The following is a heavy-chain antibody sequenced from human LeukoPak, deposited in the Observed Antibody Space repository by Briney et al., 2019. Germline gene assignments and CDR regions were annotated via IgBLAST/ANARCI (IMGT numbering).Heavy chain of an antibody. D-gene: IGHD4-17*01. Sequence: GGSLRLSCAASGFSFSYYSMNWVRQAPGKGLEWVSSISSSSSYIYYADSVKDRFTISRDNAKNSLYLQMNSLRAEDTAVYYCATLEAGDSQDYWGQGTLVTVSS. CDR3: ATLEAGDSQDY. J-gene: IGHJ4*02. V-gene: IGHV3-21*01. CDR2: ISSSSSYI. CDR1: GFSFSYYS.